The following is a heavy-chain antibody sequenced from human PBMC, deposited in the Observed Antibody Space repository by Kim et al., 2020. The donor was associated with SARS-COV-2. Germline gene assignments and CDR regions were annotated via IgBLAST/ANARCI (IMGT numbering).Heavy chain of an antibody. CDR3: TKGYCSSISCYFGDY. CDR2: ISGSGGST. CDR1: GFTFSTYA. D-gene: IGHD2-2*01. Sequence: GGSLRLSCAASGFTFSTYAMNWVRQAPGKGLEWVSVISGSGGSTYYADSVKGRFTISRDNSENTLYLQMSSLRADDTAVYYCTKGYCSSISCYFGDYWG. V-gene: IGHV3-23*01. J-gene: IGHJ4*01.